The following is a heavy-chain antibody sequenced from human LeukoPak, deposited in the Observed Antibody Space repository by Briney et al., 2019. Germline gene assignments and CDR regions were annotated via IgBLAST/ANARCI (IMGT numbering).Heavy chain of an antibody. V-gene: IGHV3-43*01. D-gene: IGHD3-22*01. CDR1: GFTFDDYT. CDR3: AKDEMYYDSSGYYPFDI. Sequence: PGGSLRLSCAASGFTFDDYTMHWVRQAPGKGLEWVSLVSWDGGSTYYADSVKGRFTISRDNSKNSLYLQMNSLRTEDTALYYCAKDEMYYDSSGYYPFDIWGQGTMVTVSP. CDR2: VSWDGGST. J-gene: IGHJ3*02.